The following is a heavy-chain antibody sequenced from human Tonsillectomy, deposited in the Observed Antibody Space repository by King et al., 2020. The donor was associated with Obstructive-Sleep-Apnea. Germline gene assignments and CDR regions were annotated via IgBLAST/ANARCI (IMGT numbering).Heavy chain of an antibody. D-gene: IGHD3-16*01. Sequence: VQLVESGGGVVQPGRSLRLSCAASGFTFSSYGMHWVRQAPGKGLEWVAVISYDGSNKYYADSVKGRFTISRDNSKNTLYLQMNSLRAEDTAVYYCAKDEGFWGVADDAFNIWGQGTMVTVSS. V-gene: IGHV3-30*18. J-gene: IGHJ3*02. CDR1: GFTFSSYG. CDR3: AKDEGFWGVADDAFNI. CDR2: ISYDGSNK.